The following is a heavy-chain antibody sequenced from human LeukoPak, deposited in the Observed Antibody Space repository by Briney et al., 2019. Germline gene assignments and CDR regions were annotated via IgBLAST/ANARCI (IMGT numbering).Heavy chain of an antibody. J-gene: IGHJ6*04. V-gene: IGHV1-69*04. CDR3: ATTDPRFYSNYVYYYGMDV. CDR2: IIPIFGIA. D-gene: IGHD4-11*01. CDR1: GGTFSSYA. Sequence: SVKVSCKASGGTFSSYAISWVRQAPGQGLEWMGRIIPIFGIANYARKFQGRVTITADKSTSTAYMELSSLRSEDTAVYYCATTDPRFYSNYVYYYGMDVWGKGTTVTVSS.